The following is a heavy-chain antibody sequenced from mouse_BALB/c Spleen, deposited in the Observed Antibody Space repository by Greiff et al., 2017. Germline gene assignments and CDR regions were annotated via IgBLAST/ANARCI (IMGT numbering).Heavy chain of an antibody. Sequence: VQLQQSGAELVRPGTSVKVSCKASGYAFTNYLIEWVKQRPGQGLEWIGVINPGSGGTNYNEKFKGKATLTADKSSSTAYMQLSSLTSDDSAVYFCARGGSYYGNYYAMDYWGQGTSVTVSS. J-gene: IGHJ4*01. CDR3: ARGGSYYGNYYAMDY. V-gene: IGHV1-54*01. CDR1: GYAFTNYL. CDR2: INPGSGGT. D-gene: IGHD2-1*01.